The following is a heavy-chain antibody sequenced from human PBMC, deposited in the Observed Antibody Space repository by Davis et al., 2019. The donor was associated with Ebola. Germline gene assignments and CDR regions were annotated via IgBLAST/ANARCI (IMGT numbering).Heavy chain of an antibody. Sequence: ASVKVSCKASGYTFTNYGITWVRQAPGQGLEWMGWINPHNGNTNYAQNVQGRVIMTSDTATTTAYMEVGSLRSDDTAVYYCARDLPLGAGMDVWGKGTTVTVSS. CDR2: INPHNGNT. V-gene: IGHV1-18*04. D-gene: IGHD3-16*01. CDR1: GYTFTNYG. J-gene: IGHJ6*04. CDR3: ARDLPLGAGMDV.